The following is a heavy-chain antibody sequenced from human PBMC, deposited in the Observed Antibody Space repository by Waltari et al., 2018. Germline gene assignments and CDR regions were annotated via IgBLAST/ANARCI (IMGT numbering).Heavy chain of an antibody. V-gene: IGHV4-4*07. Sequence: QVQLQESGPGLVKPSETLSLTCTVSGGSISSYYWSWIRQPAGKGLEWIGRIYTSGSTNYNPSLKSRVTMSVDTSKNQFSLKLSSVTAADTAGYYCARDKNIVVVPAASTRYYYYYMDVWGKGTTVTISS. CDR3: ARDKNIVVVPAASTRYYYYYMDV. J-gene: IGHJ6*03. CDR1: GGSISSYY. CDR2: IYTSGST. D-gene: IGHD2-2*01.